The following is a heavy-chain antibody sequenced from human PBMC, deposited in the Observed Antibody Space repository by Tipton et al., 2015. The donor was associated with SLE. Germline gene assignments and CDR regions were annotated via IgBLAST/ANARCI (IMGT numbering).Heavy chain of an antibody. CDR3: ARGSNYAFDI. Sequence: TLSLTCTVSGGSISSGAYYWSWIRQHPGKGLEWIGYIYYSGSTYYNPSLKSRVTISVHTSKNQFSLKLSSVTAADTAVYYCARGSNYAFDIWGQGTMVTVSS. J-gene: IGHJ3*02. CDR2: IYYSGST. V-gene: IGHV4-31*03. D-gene: IGHD6-13*01. CDR1: GGSISSGAYY.